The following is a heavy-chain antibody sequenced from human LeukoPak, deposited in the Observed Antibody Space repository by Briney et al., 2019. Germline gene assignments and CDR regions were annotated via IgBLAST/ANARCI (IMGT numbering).Heavy chain of an antibody. J-gene: IGHJ4*02. CDR1: GGSISSHY. Sequence: SETLSLTCTVSGGSISSHYWSWIRQPPGKGLEWIGYIYYSGSTNYNPSLKSRVTISVDTSKNQFSLKLSSVTAADTAVYYCARGGDSSGYYYPLFDYWGQGTLVTVSS. V-gene: IGHV4-59*11. CDR2: IYYSGST. CDR3: ARGGDSSGYYYPLFDY. D-gene: IGHD3-22*01.